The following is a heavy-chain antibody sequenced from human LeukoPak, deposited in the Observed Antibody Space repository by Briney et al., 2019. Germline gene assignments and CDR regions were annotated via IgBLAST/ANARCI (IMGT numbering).Heavy chain of an antibody. V-gene: IGHV3-23*01. CDR3: AKPQSREYFDY. CDR2: IFGSGGST. Sequence: GGSLRLSCEASGFTFGSHAMYWVRQAPGKGLEWVAGIFGSGGSTYYADSVKGRFTISRDNSENTLYLQMNSLRAEDTAVYYCAKPQSREYFDYWGQGTLVTVSS. J-gene: IGHJ4*02. CDR1: GFTFGSHA. D-gene: IGHD1-26*01.